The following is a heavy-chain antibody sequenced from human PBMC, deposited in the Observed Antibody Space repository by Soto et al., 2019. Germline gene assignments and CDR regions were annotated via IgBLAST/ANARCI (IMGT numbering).Heavy chain of an antibody. Sequence: SETLSLTCAVYGGSFRGYYWSWIRQPPGKGLEWIGEINHSGSTKYNPSLKRRVTILVDTSKNQFSLKLSSVTAADTAVYYCAREVGLYSSSSHRMDVWGQGTTVTVSS. J-gene: IGHJ6*02. D-gene: IGHD6-6*01. CDR2: INHSGST. CDR1: GGSFRGYY. CDR3: AREVGLYSSSSHRMDV. V-gene: IGHV4-34*01.